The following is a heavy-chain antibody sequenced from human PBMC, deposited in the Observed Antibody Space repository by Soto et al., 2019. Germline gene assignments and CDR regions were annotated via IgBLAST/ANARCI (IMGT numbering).Heavy chain of an antibody. CDR2: IYYRGTT. J-gene: IGHJ4*02. V-gene: IGHV4-59*11. D-gene: IGHD2-2*01. CDR1: GVSTSNHY. Sequence: QVQLQESGPGLVKPSETLSLTCSVSGVSTSNHYWTWIRKPPGQGPEWIGCIYYRGTTNYNASFNSRVTISVDTSKNQCSLKLTSATTADTAVYYCARGGGSPYHDHEFDYWGQGILVTVSS. CDR3: ARGGGSPYHDHEFDY.